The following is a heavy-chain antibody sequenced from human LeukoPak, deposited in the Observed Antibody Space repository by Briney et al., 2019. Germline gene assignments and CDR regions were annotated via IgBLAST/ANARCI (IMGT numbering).Heavy chain of an antibody. CDR2: IYSSGST. D-gene: IGHD3-10*01. CDR1: GGSIRGYY. CDR3: ARVFDSGSQAYFYYMDV. Sequence: PETLSLTCNVSGGSIRGYYWSWIRQPPGKGLEWIGYIYSSGSTNYNPSLKSRVTMSVDTSENQFSLKVSSVTAADTAVYYCARVFDSGSQAYFYYMDVWGKGTTVTISS. V-gene: IGHV4-59*01. J-gene: IGHJ6*03.